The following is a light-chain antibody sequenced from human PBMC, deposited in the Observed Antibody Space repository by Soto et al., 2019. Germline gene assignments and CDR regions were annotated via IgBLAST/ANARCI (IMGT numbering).Light chain of an antibody. J-gene: IGLJ1*01. CDR1: SSDVGSFNL. CDR2: DVS. V-gene: IGLV2-23*02. Sequence: QSALTQPASVSGSPGQSITISCIGTSSDVGSFNLVSWYQQHPGKAPKLMIYDVSERPSGVSNRFSGSKSGDTASLTISGLQAEDEADYYCCSYAGSNTPYVFGTGTKLTVL. CDR3: CSYAGSNTPYV.